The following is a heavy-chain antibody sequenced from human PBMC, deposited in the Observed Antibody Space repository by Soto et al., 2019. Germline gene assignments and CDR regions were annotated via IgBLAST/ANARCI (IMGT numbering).Heavy chain of an antibody. CDR3: AYGSSSAWIDY. J-gene: IGHJ4*02. V-gene: IGHV4-39*01. D-gene: IGHD3-10*01. CDR2: AYFSGGNT. Sequence: PSETLSLTCSVSGESMRCYQFYLGWNRQAPGKGLEWIGSAYFSGGNTYYNPSLKSRVSISVDTSKNEFSLRLTSLTAADTAVYFCAYGSSSAWIDYWGQGTLVTVSS. CDR1: GESMRCYQFY.